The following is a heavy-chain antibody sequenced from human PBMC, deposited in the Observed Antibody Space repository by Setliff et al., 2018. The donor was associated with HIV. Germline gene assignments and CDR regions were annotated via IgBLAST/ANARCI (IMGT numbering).Heavy chain of an antibody. V-gene: IGHV3-21*05. J-gene: IGHJ4*02. CDR2: IKSSGKK. CDR3: AKDPHLIVGATGGLIDY. Sequence: PGGSLRLSCAASGFTFSSYNMNWVRQAPGKGLEWISFIKSSGKKYYADSVKGRFTISRDNSKNTLYLQMNSLRAEDTAVYYCAKDPHLIVGATGGLIDYWGQGTLVTVSS. D-gene: IGHD1-26*01. CDR1: GFTFSSYN.